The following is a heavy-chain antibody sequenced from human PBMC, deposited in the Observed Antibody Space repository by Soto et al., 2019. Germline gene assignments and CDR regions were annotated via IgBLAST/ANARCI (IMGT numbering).Heavy chain of an antibody. Sequence: EVQLLESGGGLVQPGGSLRLSCAASGFTFSRYAMSWVRQAPGKGLEWVSAISGSGGSTYYADSVKGRFTISRDNSKNTLFLQMNSPRAEDTAVYYCAKDRVAAANRYFDLWGRGTLVTVSS. D-gene: IGHD2-15*01. CDR2: ISGSGGST. CDR3: AKDRVAAANRYFDL. CDR1: GFTFSRYA. J-gene: IGHJ2*01. V-gene: IGHV3-23*01.